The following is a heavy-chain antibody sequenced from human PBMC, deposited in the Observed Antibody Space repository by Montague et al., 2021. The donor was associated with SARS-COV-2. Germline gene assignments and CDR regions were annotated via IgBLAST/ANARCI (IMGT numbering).Heavy chain of an antibody. Sequence: SLRLSCAASGFTFSSYCMSWVRQAPGKGLEWVANIKQDGGEKYYVDSVKGRFTISRDKAKNSLYLQMNSLRAVDTAVYYCARDYKPVGTDVYNYDYYYGMDDWGQGTLVTVSS. D-gene: IGHD5-24*01. CDR3: ARDYKPVGTDVYNYDYYYGMDD. J-gene: IGHJ6*02. CDR1: GFTFSSYC. CDR2: IKQDGGEK. V-gene: IGHV3-7*01.